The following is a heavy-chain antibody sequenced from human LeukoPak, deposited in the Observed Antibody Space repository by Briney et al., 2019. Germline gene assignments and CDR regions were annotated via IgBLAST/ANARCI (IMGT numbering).Heavy chain of an antibody. Sequence: PSEALSLTCTASGGSISSSSNYWGRLRQPPGQELEWIGSIYESGSTDYHPSLKSRVVISVDTSKNQSSLKLSSVTAADTAMYYCARDSYVAAYYYGMDVWGQGTTVTVSS. CDR2: IYESGST. CDR3: ARDSYVAAYYYGMDV. CDR1: GGSISSSSNY. J-gene: IGHJ6*02. V-gene: IGHV4-39*02. D-gene: IGHD3-16*01.